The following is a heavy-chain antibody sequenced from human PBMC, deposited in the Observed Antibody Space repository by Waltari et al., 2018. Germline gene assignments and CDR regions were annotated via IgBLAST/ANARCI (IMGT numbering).Heavy chain of an antibody. J-gene: IGHJ4*02. CDR1: GFTFSSYE. CDR3: ARRYCSSTSCTVDY. Sequence: EVQLVESGGGLVQPGGSLRLSCAASGFTFSSYEMNWVRQAPGEGVDWVSYISSSGSTVYYADSLKGRFTISRDNAKNSLYLQMKSLRAEDTAVYYCARRYCSSTSCTVDYWGQGTLVTVSS. V-gene: IGHV3-48*03. CDR2: ISSSGSTV. D-gene: IGHD2-2*01.